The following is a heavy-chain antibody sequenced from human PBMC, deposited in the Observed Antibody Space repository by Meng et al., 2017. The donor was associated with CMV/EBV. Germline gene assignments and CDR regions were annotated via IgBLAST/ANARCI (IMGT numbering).Heavy chain of an antibody. J-gene: IGHJ6*02. CDR2: INHSGST. Sequence: GSLRLSCAVYGGSFSGYYWSWIRQPPGKGLEWIGEINHSGSTNYNPSLKSRVTISVDTSKNQFSLKLSSVTAADTAVYYCARGEWSRGQYQLQIACYYYYGMDVWGQGTTVTISS. CDR3: ARGEWSRGQYQLQIACYYYYGMDV. D-gene: IGHD2-2*01. V-gene: IGHV4-34*01. CDR1: GGSFSGYY.